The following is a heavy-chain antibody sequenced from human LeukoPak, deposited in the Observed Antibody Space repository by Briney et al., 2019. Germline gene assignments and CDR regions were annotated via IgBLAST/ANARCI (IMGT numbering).Heavy chain of an antibody. Sequence: ASVKVSCKASGYTFTGYYMHWVRQAPGQGLEWMGWINPNSGGTNYAQKFQGRVTITADESTSTAYMELSSLRSEDTAVYYCAREQVVATPFQYYFDYWGQGTLVTVSS. CDR3: AREQVVATPFQYYFDY. CDR2: INPNSGGT. J-gene: IGHJ4*02. D-gene: IGHD5-12*01. CDR1: GYTFTGYY. V-gene: IGHV1-2*02.